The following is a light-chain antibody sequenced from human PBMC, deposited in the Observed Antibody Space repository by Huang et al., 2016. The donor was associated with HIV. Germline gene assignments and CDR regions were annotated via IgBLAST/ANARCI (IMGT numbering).Light chain of an antibody. J-gene: IGKJ2*01. V-gene: IGKV2-28*01. CDR2: LKS. CDR3: MQGLQTPPT. CDR1: QNLLHSSGHNR. Sequence: EIVMTQSPLSLPVSPGQPTSISCTSSQNLLHSSGHNRLDWYLQKPGHSPQLLIFLKSNRASGVPDKFTGSGSGSNFTLSINKVQPDDVCIYYCMQGLQTPPTFGQGTKLEI.